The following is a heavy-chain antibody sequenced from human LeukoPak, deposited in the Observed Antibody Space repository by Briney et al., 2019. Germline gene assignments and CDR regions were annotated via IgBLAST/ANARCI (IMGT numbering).Heavy chain of an antibody. CDR1: GYTFTSYG. CDR3: ARDGRVYYDSSGPGGY. V-gene: IGHV1-18*01. D-gene: IGHD3-22*01. CDR2: ISAYNGNT. Sequence: ASVTVSCKASGYTFTSYGISWVRQAPGQGLEWMGWISAYNGNTNYAQKLQGRVTMTTDTSTSTAYMELRSLRSDDTAVYYCARDGRVYYDSSGPGGYWGQGTLVTVSS. J-gene: IGHJ4*02.